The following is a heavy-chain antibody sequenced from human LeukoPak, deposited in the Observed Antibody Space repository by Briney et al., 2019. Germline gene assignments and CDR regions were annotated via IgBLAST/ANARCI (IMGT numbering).Heavy chain of an antibody. CDR2: ISSSSSYI. CDR1: GFTFSSYS. CDR3: ARDSPGIAAATSPFYYYYYYMDV. D-gene: IGHD6-13*01. J-gene: IGHJ6*03. V-gene: IGHV3-21*01. Sequence: GGSLRLSCAASGFTFSSYSMNWVRQAPGKGLKWVSSISSSSSYIYYADSVKGRFTISRDNAKNSLYLQMNSLRAGDTAVYYCARDSPGIAAATSPFYYYYYYMDVWGKGTTVTVSS.